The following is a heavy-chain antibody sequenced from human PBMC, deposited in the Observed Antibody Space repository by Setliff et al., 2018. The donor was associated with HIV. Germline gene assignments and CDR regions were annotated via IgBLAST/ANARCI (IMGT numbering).Heavy chain of an antibody. D-gene: IGHD6-6*01. J-gene: IGHJ5*02. V-gene: IGHV4-59*01. Sequence: PSETLSLTCTVSGDSISSYYWRWNRQPPGKGLEWIGNIHRNGTTNYNHSLNSRVTISIDTSKNHFTLKLITVTAAGTVVYYCARAAPAGLDWFGPWGQGTLVTVSS. CDR2: IHRNGTT. CDR1: GDSISSYY. CDR3: ARAAPAGLDWFGP.